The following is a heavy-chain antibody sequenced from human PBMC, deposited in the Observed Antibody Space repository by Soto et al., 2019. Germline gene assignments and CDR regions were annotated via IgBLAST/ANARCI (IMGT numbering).Heavy chain of an antibody. CDR3: ARPILEYYYDSSADY. V-gene: IGHV3-21*01. CDR2: ISSSSSYI. Sequence: PGGSLRLSCAASGFTFSSYSMNWVRQAPGKGLEWVSSISSSSSYIYYADSVKGRFTISRDNAKNSLYLQMNSLRAEDTAVYYCARPILEYYYDSSADYWGQGTLVTVSS. CDR1: GFTFSSYS. J-gene: IGHJ4*02. D-gene: IGHD3-22*01.